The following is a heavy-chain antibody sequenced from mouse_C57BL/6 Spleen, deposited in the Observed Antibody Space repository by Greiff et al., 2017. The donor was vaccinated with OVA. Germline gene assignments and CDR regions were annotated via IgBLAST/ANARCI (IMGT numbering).Heavy chain of an antibody. J-gene: IGHJ3*01. CDR1: GFTFSDYY. D-gene: IGHD3-2*02. V-gene: IGHV5-12*01. CDR3: ARERQLRLPFAY. Sequence: EVQVVESGGGLVQPGGSLKLSCAASGFTFSDYYMYWVRQTPEKRLEWVAYISNGGGSTYYPDTVKGRFTMSIDTAKNTLYLQMSRLKSEDTAMYYCARERQLRLPFAYWGQGTLVTVSA. CDR2: ISNGGGST.